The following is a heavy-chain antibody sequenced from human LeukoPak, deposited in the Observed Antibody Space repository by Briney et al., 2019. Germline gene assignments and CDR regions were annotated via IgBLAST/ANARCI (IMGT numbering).Heavy chain of an antibody. CDR2: ISGSGGST. D-gene: IGHD2-15*01. CDR3: AKDPYCSGGSCPDY. J-gene: IGHJ4*02. V-gene: IGHV3-23*01. CDR1: GFTFSSYA. Sequence: GGSLRLSCAASGFTFSSYAMSWVRQAPGKGLEWVSAISGSGGSTYYADSVKGRFTISRDNSKNTLYLQMNSLRAEDTAVYYCAKDPYCSGGSCPDYWGQGTLVTVSS.